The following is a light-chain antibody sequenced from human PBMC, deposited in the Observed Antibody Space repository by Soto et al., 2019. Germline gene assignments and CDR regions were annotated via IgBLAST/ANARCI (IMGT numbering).Light chain of an antibody. CDR3: MQGTQWPRT. J-gene: IGKJ1*01. Sequence: DVVMTQSPLFLPVTLGQPASVSCRSSQSLVDGYGRTRWSWYQQRPGQSPRRLIYEVSNRDSGVPDRFSGNGSGTDFTLKISRVEAEDVGVYYCMQGTQWPRTFGQGTKVEIK. CDR2: EVS. CDR1: QSLVDGYGRTR. V-gene: IGKV2-30*01.